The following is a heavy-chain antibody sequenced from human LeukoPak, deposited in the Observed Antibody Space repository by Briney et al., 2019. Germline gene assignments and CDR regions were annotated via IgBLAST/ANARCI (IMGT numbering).Heavy chain of an antibody. CDR3: AKVWLYYLDY. V-gene: IGHV3-23*01. Sequence: GGSLRLSCEASGFTFSSYAMTWVRQAPGKGLEWVSGISSSGGTTYYADSVKGRFTISGDNSKSTLYLQMNSLGAEDTAAYYCAKVWLYYLDYWGQGALVTVSS. D-gene: IGHD6-19*01. J-gene: IGHJ4*02. CDR2: ISSSGGTT. CDR1: GFTFSSYA.